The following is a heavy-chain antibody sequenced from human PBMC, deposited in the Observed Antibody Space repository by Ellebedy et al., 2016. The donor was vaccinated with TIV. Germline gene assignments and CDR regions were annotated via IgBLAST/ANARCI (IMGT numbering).Heavy chain of an antibody. CDR3: ASKHSSLWGDIRSGGFDY. V-gene: IGHV1-46*01. Sequence: AASVKVSCKASGYTFTSYYMHWVRQAPGQGLEWMGIINPSGGSTSYAQKFQGRVTMTRDTSTSTVYMELSSLRSEDTAVYYCASKHSSLWGDIRSGGFDYWGQGTLVTVSS. J-gene: IGHJ4*02. CDR2: INPSGGST. D-gene: IGHD3-16*01. CDR1: GYTFTSYY.